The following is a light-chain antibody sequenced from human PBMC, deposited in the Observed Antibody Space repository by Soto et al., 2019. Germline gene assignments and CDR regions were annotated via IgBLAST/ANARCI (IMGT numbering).Light chain of an antibody. V-gene: IGKV3-15*01. CDR1: QIISSN. CDR3: QHYDKWPQT. CDR2: GAS. Sequence: MTLSPDGVSVAPGEIATLSGKASQIISSNLAWYQQKPGQAPTLLIHGASTRATGIPPRFSGSGSGTEFTLTISSLQSEDFAVYHCQHYDKWPQTFGQGTKVDIK. J-gene: IGKJ1*01.